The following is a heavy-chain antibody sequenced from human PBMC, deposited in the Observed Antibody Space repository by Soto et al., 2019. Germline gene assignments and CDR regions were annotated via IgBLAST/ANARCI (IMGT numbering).Heavy chain of an antibody. J-gene: IGHJ6*02. V-gene: IGHV4-38-2*01. D-gene: IGHD4-17*01. CDR2: IYHSVST. CDR1: VYSISSGYY. CDR3: ARAFYGDYAAHYSGMDV. Sequence: PSETLSLTCPVSVYSISSGYYWGCIRQPPGKGLEWIGNIYHSVSTNYNPSLKSRVTISVDTSKNQFSLKLNSVTAADTAVYYCARAFYGDYAAHYSGMDVWGQGTTVSVSS.